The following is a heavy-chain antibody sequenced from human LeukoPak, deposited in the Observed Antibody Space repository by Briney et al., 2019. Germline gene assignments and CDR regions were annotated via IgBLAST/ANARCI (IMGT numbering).Heavy chain of an antibody. D-gene: IGHD3-22*01. CDR2: IYYSGST. J-gene: IGHJ4*02. V-gene: IGHV4-59*01. Sequence: PSETLSLTCTVSGGSISSYYWSWIRQPPGKGLEWIGYIYYSGSTNYNPSLKSRVTISVDTSKNQFSLKLSSVTAADTAVYYCARSFGHHYYDGSGAPNHTPYFDYWGQGTLVTVSS. CDR1: GGSISSYY. CDR3: ARSFGHHYYDGSGAPNHTPYFDY.